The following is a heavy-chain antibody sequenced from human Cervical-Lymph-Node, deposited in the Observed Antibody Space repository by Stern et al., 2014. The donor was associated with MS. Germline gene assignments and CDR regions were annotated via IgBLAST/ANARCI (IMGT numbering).Heavy chain of an antibody. J-gene: IGHJ6*02. CDR3: ARYCSTTACYEVGMDV. Sequence: QVQLQESGPGLVKSSQTLSLTCTVSGGSIRSGGYYWSWIRQHPGKGLEWIGYIYHNGSTSSNPSLNIRVTISVDTSKNQFALKLSSVTAADTAVYYCARYCSTTACYEVGMDVWGQGTTVTVSS. CDR1: GGSIRSGGYY. D-gene: IGHD2-2*01. CDR2: IYHNGST. V-gene: IGHV4-31*03.